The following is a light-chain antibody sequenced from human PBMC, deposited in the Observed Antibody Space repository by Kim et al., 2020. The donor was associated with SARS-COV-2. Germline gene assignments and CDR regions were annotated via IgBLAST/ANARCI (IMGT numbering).Light chain of an antibody. CDR2: DAS. CDR3: QLYASSPTT. J-gene: IGKJ4*01. CDR1: QTVSTSY. V-gene: IGKV3-20*01. Sequence: EIVLTQSPGTLSLSPGERATLSCRASQTVSTSYLAWYQQKPGQAPRLLINDASRRATGIPDRFSGSGSGTDFTLTISRLEPEDFAVYYCQLYASSPTTLGGGTKVEI.